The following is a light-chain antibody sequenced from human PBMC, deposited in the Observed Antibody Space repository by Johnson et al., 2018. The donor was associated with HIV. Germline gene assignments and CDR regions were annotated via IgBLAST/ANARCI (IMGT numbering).Light chain of an antibody. CDR3: GTWDSSLSAEV. Sequence: HSVLTQPPSVSAAPGQKVTISCSGSSSNIGNNYVSWYQQLPGTAPKLLIYDNNKRPSGIPDRFSGSKSGTSATLGITGLQTGDEADYYCGTWDSSLSAEVFGSGTKGTGL. V-gene: IGLV1-51*01. CDR1: SSNIGNNY. CDR2: DNN. J-gene: IGLJ1*01.